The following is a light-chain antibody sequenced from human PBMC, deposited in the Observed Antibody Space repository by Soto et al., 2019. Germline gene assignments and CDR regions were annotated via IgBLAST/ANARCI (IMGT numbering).Light chain of an antibody. CDR2: EVS. CDR1: SSDVGGYNY. CDR3: SSSTSSSTPNWV. V-gene: IGLV2-14*01. Sequence: QSALTQPASVSGSPGQSITISCTGTSSDVGGYNYVSWYQQHPGKAPKLMIYEVSNRPSGVSNRFSGSKSGNTASLTISGLQAEDEADYYCSSSTSSSTPNWVFGGGTKLTVL. J-gene: IGLJ3*02.